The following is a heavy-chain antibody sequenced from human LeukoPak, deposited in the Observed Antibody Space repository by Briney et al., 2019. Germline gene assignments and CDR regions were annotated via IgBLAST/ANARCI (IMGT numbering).Heavy chain of an antibody. Sequence: SETLSLTCTVSGGSISSYYWSWIRQPPGKGLEWIGYIYFSGSTKYNPSLKSRVTISVDTSKNQFSLRLSSVTAADTAVYYCARGGGDCSGASCYFEDHWGQGTLVTASS. CDR3: ARGGGDCSGASCYFEDH. J-gene: IGHJ4*02. CDR2: IYFSGST. V-gene: IGHV4-59*01. D-gene: IGHD2-15*01. CDR1: GGSISSYY.